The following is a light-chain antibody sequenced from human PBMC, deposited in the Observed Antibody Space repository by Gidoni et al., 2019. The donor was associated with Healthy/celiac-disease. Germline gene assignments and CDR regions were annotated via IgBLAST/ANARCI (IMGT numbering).Light chain of an antibody. CDR1: QGISNY. CDR3: QKYNSAPLT. V-gene: IGKV1-27*01. CDR2: AAS. J-gene: IGKJ4*01. Sequence: DIQMTQSPSSLSASVVDRVPITCRASQGISNYIAWYQQKPGKVPKLLIYAASTLQSGVPSRFSGSGSGTDFTLTISSLQPEDVATYYCQKYNSAPLTFGGGTKVEIK.